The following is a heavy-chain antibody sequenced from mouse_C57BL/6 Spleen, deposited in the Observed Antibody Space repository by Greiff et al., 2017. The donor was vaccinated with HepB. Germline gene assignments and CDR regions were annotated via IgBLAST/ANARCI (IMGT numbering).Heavy chain of an antibody. CDR1: GYTFTSHG. Sequence: VQLQQSGAELARPGASVKLFCKASGYTFTSHGISRVKQRTGQGLEWIGEIYPRSGYTYHNEKFKGKATLTADKSSSTAYMELRSLTSEDSAVYFCARNYCDYDGYWGQGTTLTVSS. D-gene: IGHD2-4*01. CDR3: ARNYCDYDGY. J-gene: IGHJ2*01. CDR2: IYPRSGYT. V-gene: IGHV1-81*01.